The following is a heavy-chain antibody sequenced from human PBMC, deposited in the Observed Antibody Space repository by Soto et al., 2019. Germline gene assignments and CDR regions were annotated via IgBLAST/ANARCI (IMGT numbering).Heavy chain of an antibody. Sequence: PGGSLRLSCASSGFTFSTYALRRVRQAPGKGLEWVATVRPDGSNKYHAASVEGRFTISRDDSKNRMYLQLKSLRAEKTAVDYCGSITLKTSVYTFGFGGQGTIVTVAS. CDR1: GFTFSTYA. V-gene: IGHV3-30-3*01. CDR3: GSITLKTSVYTFGF. CDR2: VRPDGSNK. D-gene: IGHD3-22*01. J-gene: IGHJ3*01.